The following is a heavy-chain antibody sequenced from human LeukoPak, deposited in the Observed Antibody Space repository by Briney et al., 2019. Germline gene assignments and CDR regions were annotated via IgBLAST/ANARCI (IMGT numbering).Heavy chain of an antibody. CDR1: EFTFSSHQ. D-gene: IGHD2-15*01. V-gene: IGHV3-7*01. CDR3: ARDWRQDNAFDL. J-gene: IGHJ3*01. CDR2: ITQDGSEK. Sequence: GGSLRLSCAASEFTFSSHQMSWVRQAPGKGLEWVAKITQDGSEKYYMDSVKGRFIISRDNGKNSLYLQMNSLRVEDSAIYYCARDWRQDNAFDLWGQGTMVTVSS.